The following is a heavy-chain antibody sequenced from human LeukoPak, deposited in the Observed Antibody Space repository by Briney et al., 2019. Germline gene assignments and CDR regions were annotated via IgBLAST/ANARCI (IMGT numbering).Heavy chain of an antibody. Sequence: ASVKVSCKASGYTFTGYYMHWVRQAPGQGLEWMGWINPNSGGTNYAQKFQGRVTMTRDTSISTAYMELSRLRSDDTAVYYCARTRGQQLVLDAFDIWGQGTMVTVSS. CDR3: ARTRGQQLVLDAFDI. V-gene: IGHV1-2*02. CDR1: GYTFTGYY. D-gene: IGHD6-13*01. CDR2: INPNSGGT. J-gene: IGHJ3*02.